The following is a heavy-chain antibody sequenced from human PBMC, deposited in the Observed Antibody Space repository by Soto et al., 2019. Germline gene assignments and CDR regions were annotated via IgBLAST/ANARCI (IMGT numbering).Heavy chain of an antibody. CDR1: GFTFSSYA. CDR3: ARWDYDSSGYYYFDY. V-gene: IGHV3-64*01. D-gene: IGHD3-22*01. CDR2: ISSNGSST. Sequence: GGSLRLSCAASGFTFSSYAMHWVRQAPGKGLEYVSAISSNGSSTYYANSGKGRFTISRDKSKNTLYLQMGRLRAEDMAVYSCARWDYDSSGYYYFDYWGQGTLVTVSS. J-gene: IGHJ4*02.